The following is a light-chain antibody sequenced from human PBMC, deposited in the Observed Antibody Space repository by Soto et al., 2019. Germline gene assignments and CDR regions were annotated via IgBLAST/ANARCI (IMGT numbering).Light chain of an antibody. Sequence: EIVLTQSPATLSLSPGERATLSGSSSQNISIYLAWYQQKPGQAPRLLIYGASTRATGIPARFSGSGSGTEFILTISSLQSEDFAVYYCQQYNNWPPITFGQGTRLEIK. CDR3: QQYNNWPPIT. J-gene: IGKJ5*01. V-gene: IGKV3-15*01. CDR2: GAS. CDR1: QNISIY.